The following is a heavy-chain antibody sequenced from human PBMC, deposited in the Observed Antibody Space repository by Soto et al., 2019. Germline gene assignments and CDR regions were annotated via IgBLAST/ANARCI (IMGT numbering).Heavy chain of an antibody. D-gene: IGHD2-21*02. CDR2: ISGVGGST. CDR1: GFTFDDYA. CDR3: EKDMNLGVTAIHYCYYRIDY. Sequence: GGSLRLSCAASGFTFDDYAMHWVRQAPGRGRGWVSLISGVGGSTYYADSEKDRLHISRDRSKNSLYLPMNSLSTEVSALYSCEKDMNLGVTAIHYCYYRIDYWGQGTLVTVSS. V-gene: IGHV3-43*02. J-gene: IGHJ4*03.